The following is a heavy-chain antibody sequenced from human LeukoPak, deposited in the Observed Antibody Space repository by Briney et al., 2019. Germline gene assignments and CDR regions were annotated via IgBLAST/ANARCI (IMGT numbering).Heavy chain of an antibody. V-gene: IGHV1-18*01. D-gene: IGHD3-9*01. CDR1: GYTFTSYG. Sequence: AASVKVSCKASGYTFTSYGISWVRQAPGQGLEWMGWISAYNGNTNYAQKLQGRVTMTTDTSTSTAHMELRSLRSDDTAVYYCARGRADFDWLFHAFDIWGQGTMVTVSS. CDR2: ISAYNGNT. J-gene: IGHJ3*02. CDR3: ARGRADFDWLFHAFDI.